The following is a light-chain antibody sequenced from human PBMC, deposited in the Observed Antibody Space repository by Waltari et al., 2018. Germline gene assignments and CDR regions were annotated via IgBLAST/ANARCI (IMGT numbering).Light chain of an antibody. CDR3: QHYVRLPVS. CDR1: QSVSRS. J-gene: IGKJ1*01. Sequence: EIVLTQSPGTLSLSPGERDTLSCRASQSVSRSLAWYQQKPGQAPRLLIYGASSRATGVPDRFSGSGCRTGFRLTISRLEPEDFAVYYCQHYVRLPVSFGQGTKVEIK. CDR2: GAS. V-gene: IGKV3-20*01.